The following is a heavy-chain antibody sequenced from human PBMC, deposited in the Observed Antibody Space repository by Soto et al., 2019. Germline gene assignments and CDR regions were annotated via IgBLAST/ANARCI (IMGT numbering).Heavy chain of an antibody. J-gene: IGHJ2*01. D-gene: IGHD6-19*01. CDR3: TEGIGGAGMMDWYFDF. CDR1: GFTVSSNY. CDR2: IYSGGIT. Sequence: EVQLVESGGGLIQPGGSLRLSCAASGFTVSSNYMSWVRQAPGKGLDWLSVIYSGGITYYADSVKGRFTISRDDSKNIGYLQMHSPSAEDTAVYYCTEGIGGAGMMDWYFDFWGRGTLVTVSS. V-gene: IGHV3-53*01.